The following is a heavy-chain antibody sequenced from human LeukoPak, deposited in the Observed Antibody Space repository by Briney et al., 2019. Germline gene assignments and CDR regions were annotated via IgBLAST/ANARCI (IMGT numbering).Heavy chain of an antibody. CDR3: ARDSGIWFGTRDAFDI. Sequence: GGSLRLSCAASGFTFEDFGMTWVRHVPGKGLEWVSGINWNGVKTHYADSVKGRFTISRDNAKSTLYLEMNSLRVDDTALYHCARDSGIWFGTRDAFDIWGQGTMVTVST. CDR1: GFTFEDFG. CDR2: INWNGVKT. D-gene: IGHD3-10*01. J-gene: IGHJ3*02. V-gene: IGHV3-20*01.